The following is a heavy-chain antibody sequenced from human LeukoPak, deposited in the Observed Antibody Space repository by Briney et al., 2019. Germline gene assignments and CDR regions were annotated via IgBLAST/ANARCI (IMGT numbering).Heavy chain of an antibody. J-gene: IGHJ4*02. Sequence: PGGSLRLSCAASGFTFSSHWTSWVRQAPGKGLEWVANIKEDGSEKYYVDSVKGRFTISRDNAKNSLYLQMNSLRAEDTAVYYCARKYCSGGSCYLLDYWGQGTLVTVSS. CDR1: GFTFSSHW. D-gene: IGHD2-15*01. CDR3: ARKYCSGGSCYLLDY. CDR2: IKEDGSEK. V-gene: IGHV3-7*01.